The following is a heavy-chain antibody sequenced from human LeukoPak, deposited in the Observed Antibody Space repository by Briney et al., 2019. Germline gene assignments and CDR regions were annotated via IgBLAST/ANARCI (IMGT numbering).Heavy chain of an antibody. J-gene: IGHJ4*02. D-gene: IGHD6-19*01. CDR1: GYTFTGYY. Sequence: ASVKVSCTASGYTFTGYYMHWVRQAPGQGLEWMGWINPNSGGTNYAQKFQGRVTMTRDTSISTAYMELSRLRSDDTAVHYCARESRIIAVAGTGPGYWGQGTLVTVSS. V-gene: IGHV1-2*02. CDR3: ARESRIIAVAGTGPGY. CDR2: INPNSGGT.